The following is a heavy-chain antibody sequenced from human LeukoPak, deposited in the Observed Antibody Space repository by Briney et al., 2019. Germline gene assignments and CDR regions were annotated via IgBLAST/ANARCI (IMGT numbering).Heavy chain of an antibody. CDR2: ISSSSSYI. CDR1: GFTFSSYS. Sequence: GGSLRLSCAASGFTFSSYSMNWVRQAPGKGLEWVSSISSSSSYIYYADSVKGRFTISRDNAKNSLYLQMNSLRAEDTAVYYCAREMKTKRYSSNFAGRNRDAEDIWGQGTMVTVSS. CDR3: AREMKTKRYSSNFAGRNRDAEDI. D-gene: IGHD6-13*01. J-gene: IGHJ3*02. V-gene: IGHV3-21*01.